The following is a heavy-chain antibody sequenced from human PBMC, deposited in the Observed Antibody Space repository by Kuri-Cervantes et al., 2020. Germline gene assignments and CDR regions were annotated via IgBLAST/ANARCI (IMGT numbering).Heavy chain of an antibody. Sequence: SVKVSCKASGGTFSSYAISWVRQAPGQGLEWMGGIIPIFGTANYAQKFQGRVTITADESTSTAYMELSSLRSEDTAVYYCARDLGYCSSTSCWWFDPWGQGTLVTAP. J-gene: IGHJ5*02. V-gene: IGHV1-69*13. CDR3: ARDLGYCSSTSCWWFDP. D-gene: IGHD2-2*01. CDR2: IIPIFGTA. CDR1: GGTFSSYA.